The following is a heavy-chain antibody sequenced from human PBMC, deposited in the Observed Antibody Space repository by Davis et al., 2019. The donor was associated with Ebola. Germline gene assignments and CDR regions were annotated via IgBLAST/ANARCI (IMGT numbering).Heavy chain of an antibody. V-gene: IGHV1-2*02. CDR3: ARDHTIFGVVNWFDP. Sequence: ASVKVSCKASGYTFTSYDINWVRQAPGQGLEWMGWINPNSGGTNYAQKFQGRVTMTRDTSISTVYMELSRLTSDDTAVYYCARDHTIFGVVNWFDPWGQGTLVTVSS. J-gene: IGHJ5*02. CDR2: INPNSGGT. D-gene: IGHD3-3*01. CDR1: GYTFTSYD.